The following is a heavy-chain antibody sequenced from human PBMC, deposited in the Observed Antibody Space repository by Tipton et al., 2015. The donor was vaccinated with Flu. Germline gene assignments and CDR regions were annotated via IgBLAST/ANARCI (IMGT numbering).Heavy chain of an antibody. D-gene: IGHD7-27*01. V-gene: IGHV3-48*03. Sequence: SLRLSCAASGFLFSRYEMNWVRQAPGKRLEWLSYISSGGSTISYADSVRGRFTISRDNAKNSLYLQLNSLRAEDTAVYYCATLTGDDYWGQGDLVTVSS. CDR2: ISSGGSTI. CDR3: ATLTGDDY. CDR1: GFLFSRYE. J-gene: IGHJ4*02.